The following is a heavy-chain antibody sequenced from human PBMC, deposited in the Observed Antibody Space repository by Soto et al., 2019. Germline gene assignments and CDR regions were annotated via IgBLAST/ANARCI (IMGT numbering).Heavy chain of an antibody. CDR1: GDTISSGDFP. J-gene: IGHJ5*02. CDR2: IYHTGTT. D-gene: IGHD2-2*02. V-gene: IGHV4-30-2*01. CDR3: ARFRCSSNNCYTVGWFDP. Sequence: SETLSLTCAVSGDTISSGDFPWSWIRQAPGKGLEWIGYIYHTGTTYYNPSLKSRATISVDRSKNQFSLKLSSVTAADTAVYYCARFRCSSNNCYTVGWFDPWGQGTLVTVSS.